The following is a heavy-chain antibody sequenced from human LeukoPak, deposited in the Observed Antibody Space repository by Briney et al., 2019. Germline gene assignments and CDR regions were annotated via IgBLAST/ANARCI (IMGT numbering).Heavy chain of an antibody. CDR1: GGSISSYY. Sequence: PSETLSLTCTVSGGSISSYYWSWIRQPAGKGLEWIGRIYTSGSTNYNPSLKSRVTISVDTSKNQFSLKLSSVTAADTAVYYCARVSSGVPRRAFDIWGQGTMVTVSS. CDR3: ARVSSGVPRRAFDI. CDR2: IYTSGST. D-gene: IGHD3-10*01. J-gene: IGHJ3*02. V-gene: IGHV4-4*07.